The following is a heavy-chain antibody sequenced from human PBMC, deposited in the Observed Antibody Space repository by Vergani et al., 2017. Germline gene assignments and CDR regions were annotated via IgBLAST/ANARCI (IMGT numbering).Heavy chain of an antibody. CDR2: IIPILGIA. CDR1: GGTFSSYT. Sequence: QVQLVQSGAEVKKPGSSVKVSCKASGGTFSSYTISWVRQAPGQGLEWMGRIIPILGIANYAQKFQGRVTITAHKSTSTAYMELSSLRSEDTAVYYCARDLTFWGAPPTYFDYWGQGTLVTVSS. CDR3: ARDLTFWGAPPTYFDY. D-gene: IGHD3-16*01. J-gene: IGHJ4*02. V-gene: IGHV1-69*08.